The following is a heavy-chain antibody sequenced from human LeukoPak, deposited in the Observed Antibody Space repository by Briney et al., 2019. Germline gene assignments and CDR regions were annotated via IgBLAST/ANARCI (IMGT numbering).Heavy chain of an antibody. V-gene: IGHV1-18*01. CDR2: ISAYNGNT. J-gene: IGHJ5*02. CDR3: ARRPSGTKGLGMFDP. CDR1: GYTFTSYG. Sequence: GASVKVSCKASGYTFTSYGISWVRQAPGQGLEWMGWISAYNGNTNYAQKLQGRVTMTTDTSTSTAYMELRSLKSDDTAVYYCARRPSGTKGLGMFDPWGQGTLVTVSS. D-gene: IGHD1-7*01.